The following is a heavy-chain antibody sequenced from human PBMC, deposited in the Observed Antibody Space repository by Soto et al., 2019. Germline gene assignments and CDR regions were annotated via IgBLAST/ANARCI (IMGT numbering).Heavy chain of an antibody. D-gene: IGHD1-26*01. CDR3: TTDSGMSPYSFDY. CDR1: GFTFSKAW. Sequence: PGLSCATSGFTFSKAWVGWVRQAPGKGLEWVGRIMSKTDGGTTDYAAPVKGRFTISRDDSKSTLYLQMNSLKTEDTAFYYCTTDSGMSPYSFDYWGQGTLVTVSS. CDR2: IMSKTDGGTT. J-gene: IGHJ4*02. V-gene: IGHV3-15*01.